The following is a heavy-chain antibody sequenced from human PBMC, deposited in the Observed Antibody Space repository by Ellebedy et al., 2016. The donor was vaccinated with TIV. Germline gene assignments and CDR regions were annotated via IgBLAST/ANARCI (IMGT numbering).Heavy chain of an antibody. CDR2: INSGGTRT. CDR3: AKAGGAAAGRIGDYYFDY. CDR1: GFTFSSYA. D-gene: IGHD6-13*01. J-gene: IGHJ4*02. Sequence: GESLKISCAASGFTFSSYAMHWVRQAPGKGLGWVSGINSGGTRTYYADSVKGRFTISRDNSKNTLNLQMNSLRVEDTAIYYCAKAGGAAAGRIGDYYFDYWGQGTLVTVSS. V-gene: IGHV3-23*01.